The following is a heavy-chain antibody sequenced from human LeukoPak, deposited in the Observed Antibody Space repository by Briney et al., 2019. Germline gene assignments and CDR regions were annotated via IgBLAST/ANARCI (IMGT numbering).Heavy chain of an antibody. V-gene: IGHV1-69*01. D-gene: IGHD2-2*02. CDR2: IIPIFGTA. Sequence: ASVKVSCKASRGTFSSYAISWVRQAPGQGLEWMGGIIPIFGTANYAQKFQGRVTITADESTSTAYMELSSLRSEDTAVYYCARDHTLLGDYWGQGTLVTVSS. J-gene: IGHJ4*02. CDR3: ARDHTLLGDY. CDR1: RGTFSSYA.